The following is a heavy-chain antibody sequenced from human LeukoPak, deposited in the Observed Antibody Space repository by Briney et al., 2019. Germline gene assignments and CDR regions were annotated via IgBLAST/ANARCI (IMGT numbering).Heavy chain of an antibody. CDR2: ISSSGSTK. Sequence: GGSLRLSCAASGFTFSSYEMNWVRQAPGKGLVWVSYISSSGSTKYYADSVKGRFTISRDNAKNSLYLQMISLRAEDTALYYCARVEGFIDYWGQGTLVTVSS. D-gene: IGHD3-16*02. CDR1: GFTFSSYE. CDR3: ARVEGFIDY. V-gene: IGHV3-48*03. J-gene: IGHJ4*02.